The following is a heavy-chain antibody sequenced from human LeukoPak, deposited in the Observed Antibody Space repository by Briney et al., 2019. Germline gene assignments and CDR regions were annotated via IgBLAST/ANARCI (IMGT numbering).Heavy chain of an antibody. D-gene: IGHD2-15*01. CDR3: TRAVREYCSGGSCPGDFQH. CDR1: GFTFGDYA. Sequence: GGSLRLSCTASGFTFGDYAMSWFRQAPGKGLEWVGFIRSKAYGGTTEYAASVKGRFTISRDDSKSIAYLQMNSLKTEDTAVYYCTRAVREYCSGGSCPGDFQHWGQGTLVTVSS. V-gene: IGHV3-49*03. J-gene: IGHJ1*01. CDR2: IRSKAYGGTT.